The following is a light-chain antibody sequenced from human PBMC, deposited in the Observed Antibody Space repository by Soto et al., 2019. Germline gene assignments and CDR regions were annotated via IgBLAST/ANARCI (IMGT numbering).Light chain of an antibody. CDR3: CSYAGGYTYL. CDR2: DVA. CDR1: SSNIGTNS. J-gene: IGLJ1*01. V-gene: IGLV1-44*01. Sequence: QSVLTQPPSASGTPGQRVTISCSGSSSNIGTNSVNWYQQLPETAPKLLIYDVARWPSGVPDRFSGSKSGNTASLTISGLQAEDEADYFCCSYAGGYTYLFGTGTKLTVL.